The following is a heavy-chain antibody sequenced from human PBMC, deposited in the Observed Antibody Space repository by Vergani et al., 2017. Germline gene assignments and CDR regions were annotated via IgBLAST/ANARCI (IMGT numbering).Heavy chain of an antibody. CDR3: ASKGYSSSWYDLDY. CDR1: GGTLSSYA. Sequence: QVQLVQSGAEVKKPGSSVKVSCKASGGTLSSYAISWVRQAPGQGLEWLGGIIPIFGTANYAQKFQGRVTITADESPSTAYMELSSLRSEETAVYYCASKGYSSSWYDLDYWGQGTLVTVSS. V-gene: IGHV1-69*12. CDR2: IIPIFGTA. D-gene: IGHD6-13*01. J-gene: IGHJ4*02.